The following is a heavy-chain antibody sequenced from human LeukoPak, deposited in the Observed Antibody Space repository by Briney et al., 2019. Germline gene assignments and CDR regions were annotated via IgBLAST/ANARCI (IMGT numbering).Heavy chain of an antibody. V-gene: IGHV1-46*01. J-gene: IGHJ3*02. CDR1: GYTFTSYY. CDR3: ASCPRTRNDAFGI. Sequence: ASVKVSCKASGYTFTSYYMHWVRQAPGQGLEWMGIINPSGGSTSYAQKFQGRVTMTRDTSTSTVYMELSSLRSEDTAVYYCASCPRTRNDAFGIWGQGTMVTVSS. CDR2: INPSGGST.